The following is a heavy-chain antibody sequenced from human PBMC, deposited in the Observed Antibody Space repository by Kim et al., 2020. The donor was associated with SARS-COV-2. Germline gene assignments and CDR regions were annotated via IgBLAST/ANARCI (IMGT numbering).Heavy chain of an antibody. D-gene: IGHD3-10*01. CDR3: ATVASWFGELFRYDY. Sequence: ASVKVSCKVSGYTLTKLSMHWVRQAPGKGLEWMGGFDPEDGETIYAQKFQGRVTMTEDTSTDTAYMELSSLRSEDTAVYYCATVASWFGELFRYDYWGQGTLVTVSS. CDR1: GYTLTKLS. V-gene: IGHV1-24*01. J-gene: IGHJ4*02. CDR2: FDPEDGET.